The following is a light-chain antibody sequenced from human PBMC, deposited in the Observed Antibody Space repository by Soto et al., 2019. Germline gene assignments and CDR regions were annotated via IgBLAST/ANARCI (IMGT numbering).Light chain of an antibody. J-gene: IGKJ5*01. CDR3: XXXXXXXIX. V-gene: IGKV1-5*03. CDR2: KAS. Sequence: DLQMTQSPSPLSASVGDRVTITCRASQSISSWLAWYQQKPGKAPKLLIYKASSLESGVPSRFSGSGSGTEFSLTITSLQPEDFATXXXXXXXXXXIXFGQGTRLDIK. CDR1: QSISSW.